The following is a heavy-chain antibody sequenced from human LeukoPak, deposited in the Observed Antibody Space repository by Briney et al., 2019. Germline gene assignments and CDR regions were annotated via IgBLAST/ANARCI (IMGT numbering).Heavy chain of an antibody. CDR3: ANRPYGGFDY. Sequence: GESLRLSCAASGFTFTSYAMSWVRQAPGKGLEWVSVLTGDGNTYYADSVKGRFTISRDNSKNTLYLQMNSLRAEDTAVYYCANRPYGGFDYWGQGTLVTVSS. CDR2: LTGDGNT. D-gene: IGHD3-16*01. CDR1: GFTFTSYA. V-gene: IGHV3-23*01. J-gene: IGHJ4*02.